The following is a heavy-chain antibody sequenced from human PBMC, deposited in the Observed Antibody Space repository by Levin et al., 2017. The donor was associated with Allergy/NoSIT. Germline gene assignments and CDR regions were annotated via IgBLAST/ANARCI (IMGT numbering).Heavy chain of an antibody. V-gene: IGHV3-11*03. J-gene: IGHJ6*02. D-gene: IGHD3-9*01. CDR3: ARRESYYDILTDYYYYYGMDV. Sequence: GGSLRLSCAASGFTFSDYYMSWIRQAPGKGLEWVSYISSSSSYTNYADSVKGRFTISRDNAKNSLYLQKNSLRAEDTAVYYCARRESYYDILTDYYYYYGMDVWGQGTTVTVSS. CDR2: ISSSSSYT. CDR1: GFTFSDYY.